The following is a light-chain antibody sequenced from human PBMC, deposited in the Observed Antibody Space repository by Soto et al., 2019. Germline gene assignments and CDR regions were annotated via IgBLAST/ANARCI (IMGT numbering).Light chain of an antibody. J-gene: IGLJ1*01. CDR3: CSYAGIITYV. V-gene: IGLV2-23*01. CDR1: SSDVGSYKL. Sequence: QSALTQPASVSGSPGQSITISCTGTSSDVGSYKLVSWYQQHPGKAPKLMIYEGSKRPSGISNRFSGSKSGNTASLTISGLQAEDEADYYXCSYAGIITYVXGTGXKLTV. CDR2: EGS.